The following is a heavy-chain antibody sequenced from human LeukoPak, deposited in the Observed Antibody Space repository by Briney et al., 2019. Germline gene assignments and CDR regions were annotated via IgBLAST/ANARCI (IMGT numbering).Heavy chain of an antibody. Sequence: SESLSLTFTVSGDSIAGFYWSWFRQSPGKGLEWIGYMYYSGSTYCNPSLKSRVSLSVDTSKNQFSLKLSSVTAADTAVYYCARAGYDTSTGYCGAFEIWGQGTMVTVSS. CDR2: MYYSGST. D-gene: IGHD3-9*01. CDR3: ARAGYDTSTGYCGAFEI. J-gene: IGHJ3*02. V-gene: IGHV4-59*12. CDR1: GDSIAGFY.